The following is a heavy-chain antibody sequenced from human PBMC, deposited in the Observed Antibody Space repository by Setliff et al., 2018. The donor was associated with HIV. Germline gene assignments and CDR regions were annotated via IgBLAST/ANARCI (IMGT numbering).Heavy chain of an antibody. J-gene: IGHJ5*02. V-gene: IGHV3-48*03. CDR2: ISGSGSPV. CDR3: ARVLLITNAVYGVVSNQFDP. Sequence: GESLKISCAASGFIFSSYGVNWVRQAPGKGLEWVSYISGSGSPVYYADSVKGRFTVSRNNANNSLYLQMDSLRAEDTAVYYCARVLLITNAVYGVVSNQFDPWGQGTLVTV. D-gene: IGHD3-3*01. CDR1: GFIFSSYG.